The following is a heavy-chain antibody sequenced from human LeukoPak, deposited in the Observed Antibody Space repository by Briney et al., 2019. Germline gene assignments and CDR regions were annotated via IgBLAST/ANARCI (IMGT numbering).Heavy chain of an antibody. Sequence: GGSLRLSCAGSGFTFSDYYMSWIRQAPGKGLEWVSYISNSGRTIYYADSVKGRLTISRDNTKNSLYLQMNSLRAEDTAVYYCARGRGETGGFDYWGQGTLVTVSS. CDR3: ARGRGETGGFDY. D-gene: IGHD3-10*01. J-gene: IGHJ4*02. CDR2: ISNSGRTI. CDR1: GFTFSDYY. V-gene: IGHV3-11*04.